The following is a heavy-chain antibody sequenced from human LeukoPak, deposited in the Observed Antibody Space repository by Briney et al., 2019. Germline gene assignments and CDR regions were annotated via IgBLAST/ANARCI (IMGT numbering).Heavy chain of an antibody. D-gene: IGHD3-10*01. J-gene: IGHJ4*02. CDR1: GFTFSSYA. Sequence: GGSVRLSCAASGFTFSSYAMSWVRRAPGKGLEWVSAISGSGGSTYYADSVKGRFTISRDNSKNTLYLQMNSLRAENTAVYYCAKDQEYSFDYWGQGTLVTVSS. CDR2: ISGSGGST. V-gene: IGHV3-23*01. CDR3: AKDQEYSFDY.